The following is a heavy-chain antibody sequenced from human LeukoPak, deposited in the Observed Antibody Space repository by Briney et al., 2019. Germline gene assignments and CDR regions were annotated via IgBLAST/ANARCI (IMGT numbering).Heavy chain of an antibody. D-gene: IGHD5-24*01. CDR3: ARIHGLSFDY. Sequence: ASVKVSCKASGYTFTGYYIHWVRQAPGQGLEWMGWINPNSGVTNYAQKFKGRVTMTGDTSISTAYMKLSRLRSEDTAVYYCARIHGLSFDYWGQGTLVTVSS. CDR2: INPNSGVT. CDR1: GYTFTGYY. V-gene: IGHV1-2*02. J-gene: IGHJ4*02.